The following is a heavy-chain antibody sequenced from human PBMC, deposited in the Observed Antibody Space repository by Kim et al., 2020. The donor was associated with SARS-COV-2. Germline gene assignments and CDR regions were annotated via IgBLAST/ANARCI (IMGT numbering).Heavy chain of an antibody. Sequence: SETLSLTCAVYGGSFSGYYWSWIRQPPGKGLEGIGEINHSGRTNYNPSLKSRVTISVDTSKNQFSLKLTSVTAADKAVYYCARRLSNTSGWGSHYCDLWG. V-gene: IGHV4-34*01. CDR2: INHSGRT. D-gene: IGHD3-10*01. CDR1: GGSFSGYY. CDR3: ARRLSNTSGWGSHYCDL. J-gene: IGHJ2*01.